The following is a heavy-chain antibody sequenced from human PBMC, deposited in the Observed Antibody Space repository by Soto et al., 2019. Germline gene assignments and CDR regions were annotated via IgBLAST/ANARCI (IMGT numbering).Heavy chain of an antibody. CDR3: ARVGGYYVIDY. CDR1: GYTFTSYA. V-gene: IGHV1-3*01. D-gene: IGHD3-22*01. CDR2: INAGKGNT. J-gene: IGHJ4*02. Sequence: QVQLVQSGAEVKKPGASVKVSCKASGYTFTSYAMHWVRQAPGQRLEWMGWINAGKGNTKYSQKFQGRVTITRDTAASTAYMELSSLRSEDTAVYYCARVGGYYVIDYWGQGTLVTVSS.